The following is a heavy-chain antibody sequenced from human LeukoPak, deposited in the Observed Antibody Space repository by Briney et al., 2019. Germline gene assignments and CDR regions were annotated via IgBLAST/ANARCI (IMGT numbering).Heavy chain of an antibody. J-gene: IGHJ5*02. Sequence: ASVKVSCKASGYTFTGYYMHWVRQAPGQGLEWMGWINPNSGGTNYAQKFQGRVAMTRDTSISTAYMELSRLRSDDTAVYYCARAGLVWFGELRVFDPWGQGTLVTVSS. CDR3: ARAGLVWFGELRVFDP. CDR1: GYTFTGYY. V-gene: IGHV1-2*02. D-gene: IGHD3-10*01. CDR2: INPNSGGT.